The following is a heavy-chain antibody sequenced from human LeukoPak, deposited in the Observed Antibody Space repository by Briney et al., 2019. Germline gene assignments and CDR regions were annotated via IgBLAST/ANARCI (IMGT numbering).Heavy chain of an antibody. J-gene: IGHJ4*02. CDR1: GFTFSSYA. CDR3: AKGLNELLVPDY. CDR2: ISTSGGST. Sequence: GGSLRLSCAASGFTFSSYAMNWVRQAPGKGLEWVSGISTSGGSTYYADSVKGRFTISRDNSKEALYLQMNSLRAEDTAVYYCAKGLNELLVPDYWGQGTLVTVSS. D-gene: IGHD2-15*01. V-gene: IGHV3-23*01.